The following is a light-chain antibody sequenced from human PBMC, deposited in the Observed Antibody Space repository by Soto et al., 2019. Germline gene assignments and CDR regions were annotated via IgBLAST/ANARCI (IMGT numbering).Light chain of an antibody. CDR2: GAS. CDR1: QSVSSTH. Sequence: EIVLTQSPGTLSLSPGERATLSCRASQSVSSTHLAWYRQKAGQAPRLLIYGASSRATGIPDRFSGSGSGTDVTLTISRLEPEDFAVYYCQQYTSSPLTFGQGTRLEIK. V-gene: IGKV3-20*01. J-gene: IGKJ5*01. CDR3: QQYTSSPLT.